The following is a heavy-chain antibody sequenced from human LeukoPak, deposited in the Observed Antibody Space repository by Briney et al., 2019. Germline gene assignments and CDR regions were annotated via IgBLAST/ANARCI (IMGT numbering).Heavy chain of an antibody. CDR1: GFTFSSYW. V-gene: IGHV3-7*01. Sequence: PGGSLRLSCAASGFTFSSYWMSWVRQAPGKGLEWVANIKQDGSEKYYVDSVKGRFTISRDNAKNSLYLQMNSLRAEDTAVYYCAREGLDTAMVDAFDIWGQGTMVTVSS. J-gene: IGHJ3*02. CDR2: IKQDGSEK. D-gene: IGHD5-18*01. CDR3: AREGLDTAMVDAFDI.